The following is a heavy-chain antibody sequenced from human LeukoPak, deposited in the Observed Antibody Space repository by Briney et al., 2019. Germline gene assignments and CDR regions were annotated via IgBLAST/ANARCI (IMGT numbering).Heavy chain of an antibody. D-gene: IGHD6-13*01. CDR3: AKRRRSRTPDY. V-gene: IGHV3-23*01. CDR1: GFTFTNAW. Sequence: GGSLRLSCAASGFTFTNAWMSCVRQAPGKGLEWVSAISGSGGSTYYADSVKGRFTISRDNSKNTLYLQMNSLRAEDTAVYYCAKRRRSRTPDYWGQGTLVTVSS. CDR2: ISGSGGST. J-gene: IGHJ4*02.